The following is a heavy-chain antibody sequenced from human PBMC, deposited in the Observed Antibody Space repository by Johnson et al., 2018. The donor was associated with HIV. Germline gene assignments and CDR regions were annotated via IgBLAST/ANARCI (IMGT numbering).Heavy chain of an antibody. J-gene: IGHJ3*02. CDR3: ARGKWLDAFDI. V-gene: IGHV3-53*01. D-gene: IGHD6-19*01. Sequence: YYADSVKGRFSISRDNSKNTVYLQMNNLRAEDTAVYYCARGKWLDAFDIWGQGTMVTVSS.